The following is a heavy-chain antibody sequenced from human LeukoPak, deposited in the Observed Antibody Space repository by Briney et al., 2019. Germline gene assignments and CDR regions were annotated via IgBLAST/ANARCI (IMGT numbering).Heavy chain of an antibody. Sequence: GGSLRLSCAASGFTFSTYGMSWVRQAPGKGLEWVSAISGSGGSTYYADSVKGRFTISRDNAKNTLNLQMNSLRAEDTAVYYCARWGGSYRPNFDYWGQGTLVTVSS. CDR1: GFTFSTYG. V-gene: IGHV3-23*01. CDR2: ISGSGGST. CDR3: ARWGGSYRPNFDY. D-gene: IGHD3-16*02. J-gene: IGHJ4*02.